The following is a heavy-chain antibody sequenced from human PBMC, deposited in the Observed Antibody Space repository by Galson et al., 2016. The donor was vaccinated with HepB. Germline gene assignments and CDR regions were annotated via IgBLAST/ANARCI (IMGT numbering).Heavy chain of an antibody. D-gene: IGHD1-26*01. CDR3: ARTGAVVAATD. J-gene: IGHJ4*02. CDR2: ITIYSNKI. Sequence: SVKVSCKASGYIFRESAVGWVRQAPGQGLEWLGWITIYSNKIDYAESLQGRATTTTDTSTDTAYLELRSLTPDDSAVYYCARTGAVVAATDWGQGTLVTVSS. CDR1: GYIFRESA. V-gene: IGHV1-18*01.